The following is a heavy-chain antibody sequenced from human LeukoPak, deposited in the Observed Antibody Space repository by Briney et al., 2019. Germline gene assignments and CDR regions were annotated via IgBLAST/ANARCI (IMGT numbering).Heavy chain of an antibody. J-gene: IGHJ4*02. CDR2: SSAYNGNT. D-gene: IGHD3-22*01. V-gene: IGHV1-18*01. Sequence: GASVKVSCKASGYTFITYGISWVRQAPGQGLEWMGWSSAYNGNTNYAQNLQGRVTMTTDTSTSTAYMELRSLRSDDTAVYYCATINYDSSGYRYYFDYWGQGTLVTVSS. CDR3: ATINYDSSGYRYYFDY. CDR1: GYTFITYG.